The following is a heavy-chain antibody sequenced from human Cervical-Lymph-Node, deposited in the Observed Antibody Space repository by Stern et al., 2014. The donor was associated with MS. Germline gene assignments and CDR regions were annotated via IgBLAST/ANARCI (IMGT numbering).Heavy chain of an antibody. CDR3: GGGDDYGDYVSPFEF. Sequence: QVQLVQSGSELKKPGASVKVSCKASEYSAIGYAINWVRQAPGQGLEWMGWINTNSGNPTYAQGPTGRFVSPLDPSFNTAYLQISSLKAEDTAVFYWGGGDDYGDYVSPFEFWGQGPLVPVSS. D-gene: IGHD4-17*01. V-gene: IGHV7-4-1*02. J-gene: IGHJ4*02. CDR1: EYSAIGYA. CDR2: INTNSGNP.